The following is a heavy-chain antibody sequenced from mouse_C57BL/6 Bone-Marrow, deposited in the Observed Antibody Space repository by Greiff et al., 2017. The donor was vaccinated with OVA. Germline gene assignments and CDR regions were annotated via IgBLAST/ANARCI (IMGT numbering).Heavy chain of an antibody. CDR3: TSRGYYGSSYDYYAMDY. V-gene: IGHV1-15*01. CDR1: GYTFTDYE. D-gene: IGHD1-1*01. Sequence: VQLQQSGAELVRPGASVTLSCKASGYTFTDYEMHWVKQTPVHGLEWIGAIDPETGGTAYNQKFKGKAILTADKSSSTAYMELRSLTSEDSAVYYCTSRGYYGSSYDYYAMDYWGQGTSVTVSS. CDR2: IDPETGGT. J-gene: IGHJ4*01.